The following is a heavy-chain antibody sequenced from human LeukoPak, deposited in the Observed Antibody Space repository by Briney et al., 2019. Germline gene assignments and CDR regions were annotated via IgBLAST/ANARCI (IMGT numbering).Heavy chain of an antibody. D-gene: IGHD2-2*01. Sequence: HPGGSLRLSCAASGFTFSIYGMHWVRQAPGKGLEWVAVISYDGSNKYYADSVKGRFTISRDNSKNTLYLQMNSLRAEDTAVYYCAKDCSSTSCYGYWGQGTLVTVSS. CDR3: AKDCSSTSCYGY. CDR1: GFTFSIYG. CDR2: ISYDGSNK. V-gene: IGHV3-30*18. J-gene: IGHJ4*02.